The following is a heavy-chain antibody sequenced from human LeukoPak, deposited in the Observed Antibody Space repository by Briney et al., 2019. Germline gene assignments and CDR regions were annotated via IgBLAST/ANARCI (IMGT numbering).Heavy chain of an antibody. D-gene: IGHD4/OR15-4a*01. V-gene: IGHV4-59*01. CDR3: VRGPYGASISKWFDP. CDR1: DGSISGYS. CDR2: IYYSGDT. Sequence: SETLSLTCTVSDGSISGYSWSWIRQPPGKGLEWIGYIYYSGDTNYNPSLKSRVTLSVDTSRNLLSLQLTSVTTADTAVYFCVRGPYGASISKWFDPWGQGTLVIVSS. J-gene: IGHJ5*02.